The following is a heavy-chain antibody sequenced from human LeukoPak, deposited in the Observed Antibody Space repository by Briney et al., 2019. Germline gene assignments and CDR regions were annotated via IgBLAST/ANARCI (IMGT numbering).Heavy chain of an antibody. CDR1: GFIFSGYG. Sequence: GGSLRLSCEASGFIFSGYGMHWVRQAPGKGLEWVAIIWHDGSNERYAESVKGRFTISRDNSKITLYLQMNSLRAEDTAFYYCARGTRILGARGRDYFDYWGQGSLVTVSS. V-gene: IGHV3-33*01. CDR3: ARGTRILGARGRDYFDY. J-gene: IGHJ4*02. D-gene: IGHD1-26*01. CDR2: IWHDGSNE.